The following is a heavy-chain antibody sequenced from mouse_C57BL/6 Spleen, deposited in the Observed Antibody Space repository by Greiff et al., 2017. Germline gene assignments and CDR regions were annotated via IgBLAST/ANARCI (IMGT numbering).Heavy chain of an antibody. CDR3: APDGYSFAS. J-gene: IGHJ3*01. CDR1: GYTFTDYY. CDR2: INPNNGGT. Sequence: EVQLQQSGPELVKPGASVKISCKASGYTFTDYYMNWVKQSHGKSLEWIGDINPNNGGTSYNQKFKGKATLTVDKSSSTSYMELRSLTSEYSAVYYCAPDGYSFASWGQGTLVTVSA. D-gene: IGHD2-3*01. V-gene: IGHV1-26*01.